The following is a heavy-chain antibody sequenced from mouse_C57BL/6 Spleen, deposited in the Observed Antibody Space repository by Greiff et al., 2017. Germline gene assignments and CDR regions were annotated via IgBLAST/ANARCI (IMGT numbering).Heavy chain of an antibody. D-gene: IGHD1-1*01. CDR2: IDPSDSYT. J-gene: IGHJ2*01. CDR1: GYTFTSYW. V-gene: IGHV1-69*01. Sequence: VQLQQPGAELVMPGASVKLSCKASGYTFTSYWMHWVKQRPGQGLEWIGEIDPSDSYTNYNQKFKGKSTLTVDKSSSTAYMQLSSLTSEDAAVYYSARGDYYGSGLDYWGQGTTLTVSS. CDR3: ARGDYYGSGLDY.